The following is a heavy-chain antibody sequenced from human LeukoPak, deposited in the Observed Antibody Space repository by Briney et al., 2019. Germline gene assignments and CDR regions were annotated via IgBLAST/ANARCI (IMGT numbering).Heavy chain of an antibody. CDR2: IRSKANSYAT. D-gene: IGHD6-6*01. V-gene: IGHV3-73*01. J-gene: IGHJ4*02. CDR3: TRFGSSSGVDY. CDR1: GFTFRGSP. Sequence: GGSLRLSCAAFGFTFRGSPMHGPRQASGKGLEWVGRIRSKANSYATAYAASVKGRFTISRDDSKNTAYLQMNSLKTEDTAVYYCTRFGSSSGVDYWGQGTLVTVSS.